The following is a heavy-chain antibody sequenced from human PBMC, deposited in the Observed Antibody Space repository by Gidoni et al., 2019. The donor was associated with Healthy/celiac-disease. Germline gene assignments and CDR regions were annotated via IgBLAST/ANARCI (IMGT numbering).Heavy chain of an antibody. J-gene: IGHJ4*02. V-gene: IGHV3-23*01. Sequence: EVQLLESGGGLVQPGGSLRLSCAASGFTSSSYAISWGSQAPGKGLEWVSDISGRGGRKNYADSVKGRFTSSRDNTKNTLNLQINSMKAEDTAVYYCAKTDYGDYDRGPVFDYWGQGTLVTVSS. D-gene: IGHD4-17*01. CDR1: GFTSSSYA. CDR2: ISGRGGRK. CDR3: AKTDYGDYDRGPVFDY.